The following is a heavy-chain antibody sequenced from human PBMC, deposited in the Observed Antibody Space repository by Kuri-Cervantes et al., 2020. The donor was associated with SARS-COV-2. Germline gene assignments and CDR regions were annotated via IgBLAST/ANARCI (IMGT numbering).Heavy chain of an antibody. CDR1: GGSISSSSYY. CDR2: IYYSGST. D-gene: IGHD5-12*01. CDR3: ASEGLDIVATDDPYYYYGMDV. V-gene: IGHV4-39*01. J-gene: IGHJ6*02. Sequence: SETLSLTCTVSGGSISSSSYYWGWIRQPPGKGLEWIGSIYYSGSTYYNPSLKSRVTISVDTSKNQFSLKLSSVTAADTAVYYCASEGLDIVATDDPYYYYGMDVWGQGTTVTVSS.